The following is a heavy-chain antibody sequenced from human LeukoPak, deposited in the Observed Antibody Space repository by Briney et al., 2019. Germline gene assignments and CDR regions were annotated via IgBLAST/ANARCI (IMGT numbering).Heavy chain of an antibody. D-gene: IGHD3-22*01. CDR2: IYSGGST. V-gene: IGHV3-53*01. Sequence: GGSLRLSCAASGFTVSSNYMSWVRQAPGKGLEWVSVIYSGGSTYYADSVKGRFTISRDNSKNTLYLQMNSLRAEDTAVYYCARDASGYYLGHFDYWGQGTLVTVSS. J-gene: IGHJ4*02. CDR1: GFTVSSNY. CDR3: ARDASGYYLGHFDY.